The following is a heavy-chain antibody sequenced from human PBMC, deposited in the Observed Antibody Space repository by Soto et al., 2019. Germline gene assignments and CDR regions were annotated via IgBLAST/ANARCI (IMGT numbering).Heavy chain of an antibody. CDR3: TRTSMTSIDY. J-gene: IGHJ4*02. Sequence: QVHLLQSGAEVKKPGSSVQISCTAPGGTFNNYAISWVRQAPGQGLEWMGVTIPEADTTNYAQKFQGKVTITADKATNTAYLDANSLNFEDMAVYFFTRTSMTSIDYWGQGTMVTVST. D-gene: IGHD2-2*01. CDR2: TIPEADTT. CDR1: GGTFNNYA. V-gene: IGHV1-69*06.